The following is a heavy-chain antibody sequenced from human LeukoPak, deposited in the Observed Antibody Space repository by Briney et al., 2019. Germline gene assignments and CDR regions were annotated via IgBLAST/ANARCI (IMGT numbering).Heavy chain of an antibody. J-gene: IGHJ6*02. Sequence: TGGSLRLSCAASGFTFSSYGMHWVRQAPGKGLEWVAVISYDGSNKYYADSVKGRFTISRDNSKNTLYLQMNSLRAEDTAVYYCAKDQPPYCSSTSCYMVTYYYYGMDVWGQGTTVTVSS. V-gene: IGHV3-30*18. CDR1: GFTFSSYG. D-gene: IGHD2-2*02. CDR3: AKDQPPYCSSTSCYMVTYYYYGMDV. CDR2: ISYDGSNK.